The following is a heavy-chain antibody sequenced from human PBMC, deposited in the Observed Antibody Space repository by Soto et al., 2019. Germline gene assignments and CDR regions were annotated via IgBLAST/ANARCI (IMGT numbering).Heavy chain of an antibody. CDR1: GGSISSSNW. J-gene: IGHJ6*02. CDR3: AREWGYSSSWDRDYYGMDV. D-gene: IGHD6-13*01. V-gene: IGHV4-4*02. Sequence: PSETLALTCAVSGGSISSSNWWRWVRQPPGKGLEWIGEIDHSGSTNYNPSLKSRVTISVDKSKNQFSLTLSSVTAADTAVYYRAREWGYSSSWDRDYYGMDVWGQGTTATVSS. CDR2: IDHSGST.